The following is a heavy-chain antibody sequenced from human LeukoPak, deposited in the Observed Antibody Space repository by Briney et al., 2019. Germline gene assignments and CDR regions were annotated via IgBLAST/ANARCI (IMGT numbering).Heavy chain of an antibody. Sequence: GGSLRLSCVASGFTLSTPWMTWVRLAPGKGLECVAIIKQDGREKFYVDSVRGRFTISRDNAKNSLFLQMNSLGVEDTAVYYCAAGWALDYRGQGTLVTVSS. CDR1: GFTLSTPW. CDR3: AAGWALDY. CDR2: IKQDGREK. J-gene: IGHJ4*02. D-gene: IGHD3-16*01. V-gene: IGHV3-7*01.